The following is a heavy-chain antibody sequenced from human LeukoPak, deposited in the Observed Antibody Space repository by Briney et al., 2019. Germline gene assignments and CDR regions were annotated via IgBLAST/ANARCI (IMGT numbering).Heavy chain of an antibody. J-gene: IGHJ4*02. CDR2: IYYSGST. CDR1: GGSISSGGYY. CDR3: ARDSSFAAEYYFDY. V-gene: IGHV4-31*03. D-gene: IGHD1-14*01. Sequence: PSQTLSLTCTVSGGSISSGGYYWSWIRQHPGKALEWIGYIYYSGSTYYNPSLKSRVTISVDTSKNQFSLKLSSVTAADTAVYYCARDSSFAAEYYFDYWGQGTLVTVSS.